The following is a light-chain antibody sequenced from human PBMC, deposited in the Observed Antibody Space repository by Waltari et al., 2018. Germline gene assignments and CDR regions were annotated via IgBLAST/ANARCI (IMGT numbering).Light chain of an antibody. V-gene: IGKV2-28*01. CDR3: MQALQTRVFT. CDR1: QSLLHSNGYNY. J-gene: IGKJ3*01. CDR2: LGS. Sequence: DIVMTQSPISLPVTPGEPASISCRSSQSLLHSNGYNYLDWYLQKPGQSPQLLIYLGSNRASGVPDRFSGSGSGTDFTLKISRVEAEDVGVYYCMQALQTRVFTFGPGTKVDIK.